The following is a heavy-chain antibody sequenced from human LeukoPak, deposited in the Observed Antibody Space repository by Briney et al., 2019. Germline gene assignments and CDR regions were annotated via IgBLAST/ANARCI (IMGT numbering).Heavy chain of an antibody. J-gene: IGHJ4*02. CDR1: GGSISSSSYY. D-gene: IGHD6-13*01. Sequence: PSETLSLTCTVSGGSISSSSYYWGWIRQPPGKGLEWIGSIYYSGSTYYNPSLKSRVTISVDTSKNQFSLKLSSVTAADTAVYYCARLSRSSWYYFDYWGQGTLVTASS. CDR3: ARLSRSSWYYFDY. V-gene: IGHV4-39*01. CDR2: IYYSGST.